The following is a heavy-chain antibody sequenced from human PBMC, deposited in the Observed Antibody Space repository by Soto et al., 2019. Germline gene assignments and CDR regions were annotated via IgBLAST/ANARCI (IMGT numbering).Heavy chain of an antibody. CDR3: ARDHRDFVVVPAPPLDC. J-gene: IGHJ4*02. CDR1: GFSFSTSW. Sequence: GGSLRLSCAASGFSFSTSWIHWVRQAPGKGLVWVSRIKSDGTITNYADSVKGRFTISRDNAKNTLYLQMSSLTVEDTAVYYCARDHRDFVVVPAPPLDCWGQGTLVTVSS. V-gene: IGHV3-74*01. CDR2: IKSDGTIT. D-gene: IGHD2-2*01.